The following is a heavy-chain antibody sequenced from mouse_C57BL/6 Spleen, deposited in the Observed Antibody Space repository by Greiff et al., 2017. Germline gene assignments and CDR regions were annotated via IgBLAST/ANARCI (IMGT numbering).Heavy chain of an antibody. Sequence: QVQLKQSVPGLVQPSQSLSITCTVSGFSLTSYGVHWFRQSPGKGLEWLGVIWSGGSTDYNAAFISRLSISKDNSKSQVFFKMNSLQADDTAIYYCARNPYDYGSLYAMDYWGQGTSVTVSS. J-gene: IGHJ4*01. CDR1: GFSLTSYG. CDR2: IWSGGST. CDR3: ARNPYDYGSLYAMDY. D-gene: IGHD2-4*01. V-gene: IGHV2-2*01.